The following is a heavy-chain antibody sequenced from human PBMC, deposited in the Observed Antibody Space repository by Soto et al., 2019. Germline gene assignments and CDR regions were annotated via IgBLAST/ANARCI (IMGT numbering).Heavy chain of an antibody. CDR1: GFSLSTYW. V-gene: IGHV3-7*01. D-gene: IGHD3-10*01. CDR3: ARQFTYGRV. CDR2: IHPDGGEK. J-gene: IGHJ4*02. Sequence: EVQLVESGGGLVQPGGSLRLSCAASGFSLSTYWMSWVRQTPGKGLEWVANIHPDGGEKHYVDSVKGRFSISRDNAKNSGHLQMNSLRAEDAAVYYCARQFTYGRVWGQGTLVTVSS.